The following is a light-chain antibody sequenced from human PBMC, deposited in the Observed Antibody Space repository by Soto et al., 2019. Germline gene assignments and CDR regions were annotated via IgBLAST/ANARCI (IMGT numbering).Light chain of an antibody. V-gene: IGLV2-14*01. CDR1: SSXVGGYNY. J-gene: IGLJ3*02. CDR3: SSYTTSSTWV. Sequence: QSALTQPASVSGSPGQSITISCTGTSSXVGGYNYVSWYQQHPGKAPKLMIYKVSNRPSGVSNRFSGSKSGNTASLTISGLQAEDEADYYCSSYTTSSTWVFGGGTKLTVL. CDR2: KVS.